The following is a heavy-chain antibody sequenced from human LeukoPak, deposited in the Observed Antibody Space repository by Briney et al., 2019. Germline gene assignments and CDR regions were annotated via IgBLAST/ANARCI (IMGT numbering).Heavy chain of an antibody. CDR2: IRQDGSEK. CDR1: GFTFSSYW. Sequence: GGSLRLSCAASGFTFSSYWMSWVRQAPGKGLEWVANIRQDGSEKYYVDSVKVRFTISRDNAKNSLYLQMNSLRAEDTAVYYCARDKLPYNYDFWSGYLPGGGMDVWGQGTAVTVSS. D-gene: IGHD3-3*01. V-gene: IGHV3-7*01. J-gene: IGHJ6*02. CDR3: ARDKLPYNYDFWSGYLPGGGMDV.